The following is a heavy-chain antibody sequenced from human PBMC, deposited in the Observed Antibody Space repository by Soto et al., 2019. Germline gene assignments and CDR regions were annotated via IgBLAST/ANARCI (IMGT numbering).Heavy chain of an antibody. CDR1: GLLVSDNN. CDR3: ATCHWNGPNDF. CDR2: ISRGGDT. D-gene: IGHD1-1*01. Sequence: DVQLKESGGGLVQSGDSLRLSCAPSGLLVSDNNVRWVRHVPGKGLEWVSVISRGGDTYYGDSVKGRFTVSRDNLKNTVYLHMHSLREDHTAVYYCATCHWNGPNDFWGQGTLVTVSS. V-gene: IGHV3-66*01. J-gene: IGHJ4*02.